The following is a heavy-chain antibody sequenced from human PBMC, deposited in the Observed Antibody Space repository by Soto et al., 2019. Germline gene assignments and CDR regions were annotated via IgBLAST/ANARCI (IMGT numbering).Heavy chain of an antibody. CDR2: IIPILGIA. V-gene: IGHV1-69*02. Sequence: SVKVSCKASGGTFSSYTISWVRQAPGQGLEWMGRIIPILGIANYAQKFQGRVTITADKSTSTAYMELSSLRSEDTAVYYCASGQIHSGYDFCEYWGQGTLVTVSS. D-gene: IGHD5-12*01. CDR1: GGTFSSYT. CDR3: ASGQIHSGYDFCEY. J-gene: IGHJ4*02.